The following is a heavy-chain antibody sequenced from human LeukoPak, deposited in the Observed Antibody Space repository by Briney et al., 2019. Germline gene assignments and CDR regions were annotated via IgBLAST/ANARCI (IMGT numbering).Heavy chain of an antibody. CDR2: IGAYDGNT. V-gene: IGHV1-18*01. D-gene: IGHD4-11*01. J-gene: IGHJ1*01. CDR1: GYTFTSYG. CDR3: ARSSTTIVTTRYFQH. Sequence: ASVKVSCTASGYTFTSYGISWVRQAPGQGLEWMGWIGAYDGNTNYAQRLQGRVTMTTDTSTSTAYMELRSLRSDDTAVYYCARSSTTIVTTRYFQHWGQGTLVTVSS.